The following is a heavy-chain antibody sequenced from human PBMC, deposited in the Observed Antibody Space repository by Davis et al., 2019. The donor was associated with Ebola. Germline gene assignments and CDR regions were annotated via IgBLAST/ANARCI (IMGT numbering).Heavy chain of an antibody. CDR2: IKSKTDGGTT. D-gene: IGHD4-17*01. Sequence: GESLKISCAASGFTFSNAWMNWVRQAPGKGLEWVGRIKSKTDGGTTDYAAPVKGRFTISRDDSKNTLYLQMNSLKTEDTAVYYCTTGLGYGDSFYWGQGTLVTVSS. CDR1: GFTFSNAW. V-gene: IGHV3-15*01. CDR3: TTGLGYGDSFY. J-gene: IGHJ4*02.